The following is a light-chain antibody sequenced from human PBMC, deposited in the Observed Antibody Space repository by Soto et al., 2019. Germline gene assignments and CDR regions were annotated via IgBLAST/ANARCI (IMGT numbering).Light chain of an antibody. CDR1: QDIRKY. Sequence: DIQMTQSPSSLSASVGDRVTITCQASQDIRKYLNWYQQKPGRAPKLLIYGASNLETGVPSRFSGSGYGTDFTFTISSLQPEDITTYYCQHYDNLPPFTFGPGTKVAIK. CDR3: QHYDNLPPFT. V-gene: IGKV1-33*01. CDR2: GAS. J-gene: IGKJ3*01.